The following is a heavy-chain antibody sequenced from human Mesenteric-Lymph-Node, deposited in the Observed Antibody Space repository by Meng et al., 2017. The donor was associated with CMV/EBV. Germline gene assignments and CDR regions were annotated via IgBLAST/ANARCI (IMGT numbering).Heavy chain of an antibody. CDR1: GGSISNYY. CDR3: ARDFRDRYCSSTSCPNGRMDV. Sequence: SETLSLTCTVSGGSISNYYWSWIRRPPGKGLEWIGYIYYSGSTNYNPSLKSRVTISVDTSKNQFSLKLSSVTAADTAVYYCARDFRDRYCSSTSCPNGRMDVWGQGTTVTVSS. V-gene: IGHV4-59*01. D-gene: IGHD2-2*01. J-gene: IGHJ6*02. CDR2: IYYSGST.